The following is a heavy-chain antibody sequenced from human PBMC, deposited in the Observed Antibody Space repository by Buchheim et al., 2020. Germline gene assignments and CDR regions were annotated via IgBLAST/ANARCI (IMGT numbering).Heavy chain of an antibody. V-gene: IGHV4-34*01. Sequence: QVQLQQWGAGLLKPSETLSLTCAVYGGSFSGYYWSWIRQPPGKGLEWIGEINHSGSTNYNPSLKSRVTISVDTSKNQFSLKLSSVTAADTAVYYCARLNMGWGYYYGMDVWGQGTT. J-gene: IGHJ6*02. CDR1: GGSFSGYY. CDR3: ARLNMGWGYYYGMDV. CDR2: INHSGST. D-gene: IGHD6-19*01.